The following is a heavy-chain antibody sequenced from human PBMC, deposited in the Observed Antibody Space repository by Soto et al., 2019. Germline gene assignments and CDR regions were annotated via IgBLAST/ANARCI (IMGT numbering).Heavy chain of an antibody. CDR3: ARIKGITYDWIADGMDV. D-gene: IGHD1-20*01. V-gene: IGHV2-5*01. Sequence: QITLKESGPTLVKPTQTLTLTCTFSGFSLTTSGMGVGWIRQPPGTALEWLALTYWNCDRRYSPSLKSRVTITTDASKNQVVLTMANMDPVDTATYYCARIKGITYDWIADGMDVWGQGTTVTVSS. CDR1: GFSLTTSGMG. CDR2: TYWNCDR. J-gene: IGHJ6*02.